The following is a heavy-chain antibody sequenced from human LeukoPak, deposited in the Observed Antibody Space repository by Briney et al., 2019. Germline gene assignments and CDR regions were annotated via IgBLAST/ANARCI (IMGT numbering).Heavy chain of an antibody. Sequence: GGSLRLSCAASGFTFDDYGMSWIRQAPGKGLEWVSYISSSSSYTNYADSVKGRFTISRDNAKNSLYLQMNSLRAEDTAVYYCARASDMVRGVIKTYYFDYWGQGTLVTVSS. D-gene: IGHD3-10*01. V-gene: IGHV3-11*05. J-gene: IGHJ4*02. CDR2: ISSSSSYT. CDR3: ARASDMVRGVIKTYYFDY. CDR1: GFTFDDYG.